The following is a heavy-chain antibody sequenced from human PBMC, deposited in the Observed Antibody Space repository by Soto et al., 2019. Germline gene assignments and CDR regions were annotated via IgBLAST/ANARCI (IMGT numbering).Heavy chain of an antibody. D-gene: IGHD2-2*01. Sequence: PGGSLRLSCAASGFTFSSYAMSWVRQAPGKGLEWVSAISGSGGSTYYADSVKGRFTISRDNSKNTLYLQMNSLRAEDTAVYYCAKMAPRVPAATRSAFDIWGQGTMVTVSS. CDR2: ISGSGGST. V-gene: IGHV3-23*01. CDR1: GFTFSSYA. J-gene: IGHJ3*02. CDR3: AKMAPRVPAATRSAFDI.